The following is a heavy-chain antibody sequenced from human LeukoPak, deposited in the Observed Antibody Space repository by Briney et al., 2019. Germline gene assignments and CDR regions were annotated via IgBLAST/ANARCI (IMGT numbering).Heavy chain of an antibody. Sequence: PGGSLRLSCAASGFTFSSYAMSWVRQAPRKGLEWVSSISASGGSTYYADSVKGRFTISRDNSKNTVYLQMNSLRAEDTAVYYCAEITMIRGFDYWGQGALVTVSS. CDR1: GFTFSSYA. V-gene: IGHV3-23*01. J-gene: IGHJ4*02. D-gene: IGHD3-10*01. CDR3: AEITMIRGFDY. CDR2: ISASGGST.